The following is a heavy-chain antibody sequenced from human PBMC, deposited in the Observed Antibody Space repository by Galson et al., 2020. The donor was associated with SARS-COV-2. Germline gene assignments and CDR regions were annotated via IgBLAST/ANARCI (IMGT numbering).Heavy chain of an antibody. Sequence: GGSLRLSCAASGFTFSDYYMTWIRQAPGKGLEWLSYVSSSGSTTYYADCAKGRFTISRDNAKSSLYLQMNSLRAEDTAVYYCARGLLGWEVSELGHWGQGTLVTVSS. CDR3: ARGLLGWEVSELGH. CDR2: VSSSGSTT. CDR1: GFTFSDYY. V-gene: IGHV3-11*04. J-gene: IGHJ4*01. D-gene: IGHD3-3*01.